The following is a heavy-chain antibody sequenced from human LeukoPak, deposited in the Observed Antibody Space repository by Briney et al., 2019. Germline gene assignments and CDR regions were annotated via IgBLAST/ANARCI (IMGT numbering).Heavy chain of an antibody. J-gene: IGHJ4*02. Sequence: GASVKVSCKASGYTFTGYYMHWVRQAPGQGLEWMGWINPNSGGTNYAQKFQGRVTMTRDTSISTAYMELSRLRSDDTAVYYCARGHYDILTGYLFFDYWGQGTLVTVSS. CDR3: ARGHYDILTGYLFFDY. D-gene: IGHD3-9*01. CDR1: GYTFTGYY. V-gene: IGHV1-2*02. CDR2: INPNSGGT.